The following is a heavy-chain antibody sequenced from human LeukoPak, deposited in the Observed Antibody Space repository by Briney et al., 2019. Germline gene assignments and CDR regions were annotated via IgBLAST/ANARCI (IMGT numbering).Heavy chain of an antibody. J-gene: IGHJ4*02. D-gene: IGHD3-10*01. CDR3: AKDRAGLWFGEYDYFDY. Sequence: PGGSLRLSCAASGFTFSSYGMSWVRQAPGKGLEWVSAISGSGGSTYYADSVKGRFTISRDNSKNTLYLQMNSLRAEDTAVYYCAKDRAGLWFGEYDYFDYWGQGTLVTVSS. V-gene: IGHV3-23*01. CDR1: GFTFSSYG. CDR2: ISGSGGST.